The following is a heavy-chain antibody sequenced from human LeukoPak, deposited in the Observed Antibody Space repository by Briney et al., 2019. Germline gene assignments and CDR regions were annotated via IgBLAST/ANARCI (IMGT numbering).Heavy chain of an antibody. J-gene: IGHJ6*03. Sequence: GGSLRLSCAASGFTFSSYAMHWVRQAPGKGLEYVSAISSNGGSTAYADSLKGRFTISRDNAKNSLYLQMNSLRAEDTALYYCARDISSGSYYYYYYMDVWGKGTTVTVSS. V-gene: IGHV3-64*02. CDR1: GFTFSSYA. CDR3: ARDISSGSYYYYYYMDV. CDR2: ISSNGGST. D-gene: IGHD3-10*01.